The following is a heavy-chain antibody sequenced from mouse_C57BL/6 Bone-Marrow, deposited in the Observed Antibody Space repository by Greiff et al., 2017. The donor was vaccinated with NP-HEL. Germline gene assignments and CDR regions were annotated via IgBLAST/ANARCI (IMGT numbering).Heavy chain of an antibody. Sequence: EVKLMESGGDLVKPGGSLKLSCAASGFTFSSYGMSWVRQTPDKRLEWVATISSGGSYTYYPDSVKGRFTISRDNAKNTLYLQMSSLKSEDTARYYCARLNGLAYWGQGTLVTVSA. V-gene: IGHV5-6*01. CDR2: ISSGGSYT. CDR1: GFTFSSYG. CDR3: ARLNGLAY. J-gene: IGHJ3*01. D-gene: IGHD1-2*01.